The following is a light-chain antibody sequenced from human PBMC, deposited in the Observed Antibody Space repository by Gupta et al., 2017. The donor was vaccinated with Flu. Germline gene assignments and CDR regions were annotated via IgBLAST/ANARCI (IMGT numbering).Light chain of an antibody. Sequence: QSVLTQPPSTSGTPGQRVTFSCSGGNSNIGINYVYWYQQLPGAAPKLIIYKSNQRPSGVPDRFSCPKSGTSASLAISGLRSEDEAEYYCATWDDSLSAVVFGGGTKLTVL. CDR2: KSN. J-gene: IGLJ2*01. CDR3: ATWDDSLSAVV. CDR1: NSNIGINY. V-gene: IGLV1-47*01.